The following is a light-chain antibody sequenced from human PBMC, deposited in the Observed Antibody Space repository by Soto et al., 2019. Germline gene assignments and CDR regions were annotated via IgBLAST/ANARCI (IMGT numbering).Light chain of an antibody. CDR1: SSDVGGYNY. CDR2: DVS. J-gene: IGLJ2*01. CDR3: SSYTSSSTLV. V-gene: IGLV2-14*03. Sequence: QSALTQPASVSGSPGQSITISCTGTSSDVGGYNYVSWYLHHPGKAPKLMIYDVSNRPSGVSYRFSGSKSGNTASLTISGLQAEDEADYYFSSYTSSSTLVFGGGTKVTVL.